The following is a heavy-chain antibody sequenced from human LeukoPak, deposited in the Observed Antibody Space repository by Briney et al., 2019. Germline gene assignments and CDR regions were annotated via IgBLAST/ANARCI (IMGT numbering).Heavy chain of an antibody. CDR3: VKGPGWFDP. CDR1: GFTFSSYS. Sequence: GGSLRLSCAASGFTFSSYSMKWVRQAPGRGLEWVSSISLYSDYIYYADSVKGRFTISRDNAKNSLYLQMNSLRAEDTAVYYCVKGPGWFDPWGQGTLVTVSS. J-gene: IGHJ5*02. CDR2: ISLYSDYI. V-gene: IGHV3-21*01.